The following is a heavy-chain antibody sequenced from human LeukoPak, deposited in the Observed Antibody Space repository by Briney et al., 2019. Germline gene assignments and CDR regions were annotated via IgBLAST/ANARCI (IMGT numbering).Heavy chain of an antibody. V-gene: IGHV3-23*01. CDR3: AKDRLLSYSSSWYDGPNWFDP. Sequence: GGSLRLSCAASGFTFSSYAMSWVRQAPGKGLEWVSAISGSGGSTYYTDSVKGRFTISRDNSKNTLYLQMNSLRAEDTVVYYCAKDRLLSYSSSWYDGPNWFDPWGQGTLVTVSS. J-gene: IGHJ5*02. CDR1: GFTFSSYA. CDR2: ISGSGGST. D-gene: IGHD6-13*01.